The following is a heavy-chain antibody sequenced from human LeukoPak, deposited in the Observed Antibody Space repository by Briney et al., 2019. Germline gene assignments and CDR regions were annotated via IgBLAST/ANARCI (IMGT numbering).Heavy chain of an antibody. CDR2: IYSGGST. CDR1: GFTFSSYW. D-gene: IGHD6-13*01. Sequence: TGGSLRLSCAASGFTFSSYWMHWVRQAPGKGLEWVSVIYSGGSTYYADSVKGRFTISRDNSKNTLYLQMNSLRAEDTAVYYCARGGPAAGRFDYWGQGTLVTVSS. V-gene: IGHV3-66*01. CDR3: ARGGPAAGRFDY. J-gene: IGHJ4*02.